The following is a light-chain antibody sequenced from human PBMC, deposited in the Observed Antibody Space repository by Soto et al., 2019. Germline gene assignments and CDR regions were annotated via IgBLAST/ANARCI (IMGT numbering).Light chain of an antibody. V-gene: IGKV1-5*01. CDR2: DAS. J-gene: IGKJ1*01. CDR1: QTITNW. Sequence: DIQMTQSPSILSASVGDRCTITCRSSQTITNWLAWYQQKPGKAPRLLIYDASSLESWVPSRFSGSGSGTEFTLTISSLQSEDFATYYCQQYKSFWTFGQGTKVDI. CDR3: QQYKSFWT.